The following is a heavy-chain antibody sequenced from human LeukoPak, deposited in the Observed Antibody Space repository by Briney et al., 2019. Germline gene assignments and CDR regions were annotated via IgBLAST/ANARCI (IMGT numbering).Heavy chain of an antibody. D-gene: IGHD6-19*01. J-gene: IGHJ4*02. CDR2: IYLGDSET. V-gene: IGHV5-51*01. CDR1: GYSSTSSW. CDR3: ARHPSYTSGWPLDY. Sequence: GESLKISCKGSGYSSTSSWIGWVRQMPGKGLDRMGIIYLGDSETRYSPSFQGQVTISADKSINTAYLQWSSLKASDTAMYYCARHPSYTSGWPLDYWGQGILVIVSS.